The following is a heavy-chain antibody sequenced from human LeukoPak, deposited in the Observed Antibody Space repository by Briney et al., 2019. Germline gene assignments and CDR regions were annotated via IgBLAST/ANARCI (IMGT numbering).Heavy chain of an antibody. J-gene: IGHJ4*02. V-gene: IGHV3-11*01. CDR1: GFTLSDYY. CDR3: ARRRDFIDY. D-gene: IGHD3/OR15-3a*01. Sequence: PGGSLRLSCAASGFTLSDYYMIWIRQAPGKGLEWVSYSSSSGSTIYYADSVKGRFAISRDNAKNPLYLQMNSLRAKDTAVYYCARRRDFIDYWGQGTLVTVSS. CDR2: SSSSGSTI.